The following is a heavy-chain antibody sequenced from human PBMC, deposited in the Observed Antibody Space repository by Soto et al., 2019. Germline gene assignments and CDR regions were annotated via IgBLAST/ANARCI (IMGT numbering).Heavy chain of an antibody. V-gene: IGHV4-59*12. CDR2: IYYSGST. CDR1: GGSIGRYY. D-gene: IGHD3-16*02. Sequence: SETLSLTCTVSGGSIGRYYWSWIRQPPGKGLEWIGYIYYSGSTNYNPSLKSRVTISVDKSKNQFSLKLSSVTAADTAVYYCARGSYRYSPLGDWGQGTLVTVSS. CDR3: ARGSYRYSPLGD. J-gene: IGHJ4*02.